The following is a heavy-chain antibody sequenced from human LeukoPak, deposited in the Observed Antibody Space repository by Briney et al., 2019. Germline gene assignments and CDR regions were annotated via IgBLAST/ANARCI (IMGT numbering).Heavy chain of an antibody. D-gene: IGHD3-3*01. J-gene: IGHJ4*02. Sequence: VKPSAPLSLTCTVSGASISSSSYYWGWIRQPPGKGLEWIGSIYYSGSTYYNPSLKSRVTISVDTSENQFSLKLSSVTAADTAVYYCWSRMVIFGVVDIDYWGQGTLVTVSS. CDR1: GASISSSSYY. V-gene: IGHV4-39*07. CDR2: IYYSGST. CDR3: WSRMVIFGVVDIDY.